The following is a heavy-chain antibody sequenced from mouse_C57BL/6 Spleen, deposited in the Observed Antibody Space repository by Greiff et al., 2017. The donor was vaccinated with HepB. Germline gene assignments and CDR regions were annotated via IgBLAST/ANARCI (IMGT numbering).Heavy chain of an antibody. V-gene: IGHV1-81*01. Sequence: VQLQQSGAELARPGASVKLSCKASGYTFTSYGISWVKQRTGQGLEWIGEIYPRSGNTYYNEKFKGKATLTADKSSSTAYMELRSLTSEDSAVYFCARRLDGYYWYFDVWGTGTTVTVSS. CDR1: GYTFTSYG. J-gene: IGHJ1*03. CDR3: ARRLDGYYWYFDV. D-gene: IGHD2-3*01. CDR2: IYPRSGNT.